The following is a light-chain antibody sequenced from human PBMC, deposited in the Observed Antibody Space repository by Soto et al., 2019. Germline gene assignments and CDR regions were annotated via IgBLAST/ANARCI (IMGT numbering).Light chain of an antibody. CDR2: STS. CDR3: LLYYGGAQLV. CDR1: TGAVTSGYY. V-gene: IGLV7-43*01. J-gene: IGLJ2*01. Sequence: QAVVTQEPSLTVSPGGTVTLTCASRTGAVTSGYYPNWFQQKPGQAPRALMYSTSNKHSWTPARFSGSLLGGKAALTLSGVQPEDEAEYYCLLYYGGAQLVFGGGTKLTVL.